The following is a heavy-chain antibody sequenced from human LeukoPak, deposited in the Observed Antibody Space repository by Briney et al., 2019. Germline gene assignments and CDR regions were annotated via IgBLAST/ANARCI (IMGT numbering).Heavy chain of an antibody. CDR1: GYTFTSYW. Sequence: GESLKISCKGSGYTFTSYWIGWVRQIPGKGLEWMGIIYPGDSDTRYSPSFQGQFTISADKSISTAYLQWSSLMASDTAMYYCARIASYCSSGSCYDYWGQGALVTVSS. J-gene: IGHJ4*02. CDR2: IYPGDSDT. CDR3: ARIASYCSSGSCYDY. V-gene: IGHV5-51*01. D-gene: IGHD2-15*01.